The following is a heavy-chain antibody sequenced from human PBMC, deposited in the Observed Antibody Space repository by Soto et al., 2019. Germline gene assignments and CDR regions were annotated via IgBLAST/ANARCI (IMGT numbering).Heavy chain of an antibody. V-gene: IGHV3-30*18. D-gene: IGHD3-22*01. CDR3: AKEFFDSSGFYPSLDALDI. CDR1: GFTLGTYG. Sequence: QVQLAESGGGVVQPGRSLTITCAASGFTLGTYGMHWVRQAPGKGLEWVAVISNDGGDKYYADSVMGRFTISRDNSKNTLFLQINTLRAEDTHVYFFAKEFFDSSGFYPSLDALDIWGQGTVVTVSS. CDR2: ISNDGGDK. J-gene: IGHJ3*02.